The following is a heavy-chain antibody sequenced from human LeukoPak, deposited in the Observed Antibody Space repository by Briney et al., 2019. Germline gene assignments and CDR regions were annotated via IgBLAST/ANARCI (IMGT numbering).Heavy chain of an antibody. CDR2: IYTSGST. CDR3: ARDGGDRTFDY. CDR1: GGSISSGSYY. J-gene: IGHJ4*02. V-gene: IGHV4-61*02. D-gene: IGHD2-21*02. Sequence: SETLSLTCTVSGGSISSGSYYWSWIRQPAGKGLEWIGRIYTSGSTNYNPSLKSRVTISVDTSKNQFSLKLSSVTAADTAVYYCARDGGDRTFDYWGQGTLVTVSS.